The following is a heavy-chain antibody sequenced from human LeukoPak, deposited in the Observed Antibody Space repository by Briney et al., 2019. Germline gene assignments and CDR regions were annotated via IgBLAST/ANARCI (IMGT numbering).Heavy chain of an antibody. CDR1: GGSIYTSNW. D-gene: IGHD2-15*01. CDR2: VYHSGST. V-gene: IGHV4-4*02. J-gene: IGHJ2*01. Sequence: PSGTLSLICGVSGGSIYTSNWWTWVRQAPGKGLEWIGEVYHSGSTYYNPSLKSRVTISVDTSKNQFSLKLSSVTAADTAVYYCAGTMPVVAAIPGYFDLWGRGTLVTVSS. CDR3: AGTMPVVAAIPGYFDL.